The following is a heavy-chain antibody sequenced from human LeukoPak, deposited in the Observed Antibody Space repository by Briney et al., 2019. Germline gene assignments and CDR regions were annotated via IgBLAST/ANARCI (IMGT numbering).Heavy chain of an antibody. CDR2: MNPNSGNT. J-gene: IGHJ5*02. D-gene: IGHD2-2*01. Sequence: GASVKVSCKASRYTFTTYDINWVRQAAGQGLEWMGWMNPNSGNTGCAQKFQGRVTMTRNTSISTAYMELSSLRSEDTAVYYCARVWCSSTNCLNGWFDPWGQGTLVTVSS. CDR1: RYTFTTYD. CDR3: ARVWCSSTNCLNGWFDP. V-gene: IGHV1-8*02.